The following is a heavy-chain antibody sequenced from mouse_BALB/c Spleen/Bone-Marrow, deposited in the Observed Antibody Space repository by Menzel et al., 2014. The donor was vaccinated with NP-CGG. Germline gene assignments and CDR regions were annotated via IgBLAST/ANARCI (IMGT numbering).Heavy chain of an antibody. V-gene: IGHV2-9*02. J-gene: IGHJ4*01. CDR2: IWAGGST. CDR1: GFSLTSYG. CDR3: VREDGHLHYYSMDY. D-gene: IGHD2-3*01. Sequence: VHLVESGPGLVAPSQSLSITCTVSGFSLTSYGVHWVRQPPGKGLEWLGVIWAGGSTNYNSALMSRLSISKDNSKSXVFLKMNSLQTDDTAMYYCVREDGHLHYYSMDYWGQGTSVTVSS.